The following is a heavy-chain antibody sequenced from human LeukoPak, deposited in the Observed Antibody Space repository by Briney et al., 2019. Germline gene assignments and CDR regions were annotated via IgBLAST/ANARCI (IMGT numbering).Heavy chain of an antibody. CDR1: GGSISSYY. V-gene: IGHV4-59*01. Sequence: SETLSLTCTVSGGSISSYYWSWIRQPPGKGLEWIGYIYYSGSTNCNPSLKSRVTISVDTSKNHFSLKLSSMTAADTAVYYCARPFHYYDSNHAFDIWGQGTMVTVSS. CDR2: IYYSGST. CDR3: ARPFHYYDSNHAFDI. J-gene: IGHJ3*02. D-gene: IGHD3-22*01.